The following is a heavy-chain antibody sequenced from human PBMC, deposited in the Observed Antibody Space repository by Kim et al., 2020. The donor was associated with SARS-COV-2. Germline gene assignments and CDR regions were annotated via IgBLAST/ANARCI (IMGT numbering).Heavy chain of an antibody. CDR3: AKDRNYGDYPFGMDV. Sequence: GGSLRLSCAASGFTFDDYTMHWVRQAPGKGLEWVSLISWDGGSTYYADSVKGRFTISRDNSKNSLYLQMNSLRTEDTALYYCAKDRNYGDYPFGMDVWGQGTTVTVSS. CDR1: GFTFDDYT. CDR2: ISWDGGST. D-gene: IGHD4-17*01. J-gene: IGHJ6*02. V-gene: IGHV3-43*01.